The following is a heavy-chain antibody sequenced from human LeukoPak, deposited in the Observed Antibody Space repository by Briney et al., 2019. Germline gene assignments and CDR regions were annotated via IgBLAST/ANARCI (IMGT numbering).Heavy chain of an antibody. D-gene: IGHD6-13*01. CDR3: ARERGRIAAAAPAGY. Sequence: ASVKVSCKASGYTFTGYYMHWVRQAPGQGLEWMGWINPNSGGTNYAQKFQGRVTMTRDTSISTAYMELGRLRSDDTAVYYCARERGRIAAAAPAGYWGQGTLVTVSS. CDR1: GYTFTGYY. CDR2: INPNSGGT. V-gene: IGHV1-2*02. J-gene: IGHJ4*02.